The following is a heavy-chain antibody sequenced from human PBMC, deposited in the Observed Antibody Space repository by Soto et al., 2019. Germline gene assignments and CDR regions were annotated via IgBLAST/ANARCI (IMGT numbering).Heavy chain of an antibody. Sequence: QVQLVQSGAEVQKPGSSVKVSCKASGGTFSHYDIGWVRQAPGQGLEWMGGIIPVFGTPNYAKKFQGRVTIAADESTNTLYMALNSLRSEDTAVYYCAGGAGGYNHLARFEPWGQGTLVSVSS. CDR2: IIPVFGTP. D-gene: IGHD5-12*01. J-gene: IGHJ5*02. V-gene: IGHV1-69*12. CDR1: GGTFSHYD. CDR3: AGGAGGYNHLARFEP.